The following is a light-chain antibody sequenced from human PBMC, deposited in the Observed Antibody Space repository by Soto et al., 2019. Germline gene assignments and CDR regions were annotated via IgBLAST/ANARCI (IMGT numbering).Light chain of an antibody. Sequence: QSALTQPPSASGSPGQSVTISCTGTSSDVGGYKFVSWYQQHPGKAPKLIIYEVSQRPSGVPDRFSASKSGDTASLTVSGLRAEDEADYYCSSYTSSSALGVFGGGTKLTVL. CDR3: SSYTSSSALGV. V-gene: IGLV2-8*01. J-gene: IGLJ3*02. CDR2: EVS. CDR1: SSDVGGYKF.